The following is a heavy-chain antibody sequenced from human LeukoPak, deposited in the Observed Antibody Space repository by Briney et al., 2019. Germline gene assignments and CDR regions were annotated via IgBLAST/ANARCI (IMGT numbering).Heavy chain of an antibody. CDR3: AKEMGAAAGSLDY. V-gene: IGHV3-30*02. CDR1: GFTFSSYG. Sequence: GGSLRLSCAASGFTFSSYGTHWVRQAPGKGLEWVAFIRYDGSNKYYADSVKGRFTISRDNSKNTLYLQMNSLRAEDTAVYYCAKEMGAAAGSLDYWGQGTLVTVSS. D-gene: IGHD6-13*01. CDR2: IRYDGSNK. J-gene: IGHJ4*02.